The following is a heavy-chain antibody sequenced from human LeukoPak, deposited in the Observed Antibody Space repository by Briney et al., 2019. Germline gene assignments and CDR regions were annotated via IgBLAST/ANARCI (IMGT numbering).Heavy chain of an antibody. V-gene: IGHV4-31*03. J-gene: IGHJ4*01. CDR1: GGSISSGGYY. CDR3: ARDWSGPYYFDH. D-gene: IGHD3-3*01. CDR2: MSQTGST. Sequence: SQTLSLTCTVSGGSISSGGYYWTWIRQPPGKGLEWIGYMSQTGSTYYNPSLKSRVAISVDTSKSQFSLKLTSVTAADTAVYYCARDWSGPYYFDHWGQGILVTVSS.